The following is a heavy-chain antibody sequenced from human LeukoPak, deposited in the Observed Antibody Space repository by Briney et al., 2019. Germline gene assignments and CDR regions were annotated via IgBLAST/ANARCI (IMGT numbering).Heavy chain of an antibody. Sequence: PSETLSLTCTVSGGSISSSSYYWGWIRQPPGKGLEWIGSIYYSGSTYYNPSLKSRVTISVDTSKNQFSLKLSSVIAADTAVYYCASQWGTTIDYWGQGTLVTVSS. D-gene: IGHD1-26*01. J-gene: IGHJ4*02. CDR1: GGSISSSSYY. CDR2: IYYSGST. CDR3: ASQWGTTIDY. V-gene: IGHV4-39*07.